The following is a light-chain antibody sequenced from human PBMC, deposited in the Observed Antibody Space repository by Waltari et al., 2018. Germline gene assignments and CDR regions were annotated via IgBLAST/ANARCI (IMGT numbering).Light chain of an antibody. CDR2: GAS. Sequence: EIVLTQSPGTLSLSPGERATLSCRASQSVTRTLAGYQQKPGQAPRLLIYGASNRATGIPDRFSGSGSGTDFSRTISRLEPEDFAVYYCQHYLRLPATFGQGTKVEIK. J-gene: IGKJ1*01. CDR1: QSVTRT. V-gene: IGKV3-20*01. CDR3: QHYLRLPAT.